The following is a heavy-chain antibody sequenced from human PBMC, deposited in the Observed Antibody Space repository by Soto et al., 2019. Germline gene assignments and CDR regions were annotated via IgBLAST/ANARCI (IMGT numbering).Heavy chain of an antibody. CDR1: GYSISTGYY. D-gene: IGHD1-26*01. J-gene: IGHJ4*02. CDR2: FYHSVTA. CDR3: ARDGGSYSGIDY. Sequence: PSETLSLTCAVSGYSISTGYYWAWIRQPPGKGLEWIGSFYHSVTAYYNPSLKSRVTISVDTSKNRFSLRLTSVTAADTAMYFCARDGGSYSGIDYWGQGTLVTVSS. V-gene: IGHV4-38-2*02.